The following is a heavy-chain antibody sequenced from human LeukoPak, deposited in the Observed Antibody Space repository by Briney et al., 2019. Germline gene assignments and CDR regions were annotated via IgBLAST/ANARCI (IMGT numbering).Heavy chain of an antibody. CDR1: GFTFDDYA. J-gene: IGHJ4*02. CDR2: IIGKGNST. Sequence: PGGSLRLSCAASGFTFDDYAMHWVRQPPGKGLEWVSLIIGKGNSTYHADSVKGRFTISRDNSKNSLYLQMNSLRTEDTALYYCAKSRNYGSGSYLDYWGPGTLVTVSS. V-gene: IGHV3-43*02. D-gene: IGHD3-10*01. CDR3: AKSRNYGSGSYLDY.